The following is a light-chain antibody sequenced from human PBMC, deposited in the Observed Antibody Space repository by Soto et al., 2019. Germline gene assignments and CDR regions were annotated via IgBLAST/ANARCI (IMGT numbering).Light chain of an antibody. Sequence: LTEPRTVTGATAVGAVIFCTGSSFNIGAGYDVHWYQHLPGTAPKHLIYANNNRPTGVPDRFSGSKSVTSASLAITGLQAEDEAEYDCQSYARSPRPLFIFCTGIKVT. V-gene: IGLV1-40*02. CDR2: ANN. CDR1: SFNIGAGYD. J-gene: IGLJ1*01. CDR3: QSYARSPRPLFI.